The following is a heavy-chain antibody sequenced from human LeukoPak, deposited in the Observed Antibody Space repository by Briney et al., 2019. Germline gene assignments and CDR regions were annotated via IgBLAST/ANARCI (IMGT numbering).Heavy chain of an antibody. J-gene: IGHJ4*02. V-gene: IGHV3-48*03. Sequence: GGSLRLPCAASGFTFSTYEMSWVRQAPGKGLEWISYIGSTGSAIYYADSVKGRFAISRDNAKNSLFLQMSSLRAEDSAVYYCARERITGGFDYWGQGTLVTVSP. CDR2: IGSTGSAI. CDR1: GFTFSTYE. CDR3: ARERITGGFDY. D-gene: IGHD1-20*01.